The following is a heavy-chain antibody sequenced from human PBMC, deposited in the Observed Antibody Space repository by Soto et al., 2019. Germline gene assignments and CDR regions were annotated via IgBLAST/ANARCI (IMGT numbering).Heavy chain of an antibody. CDR1: GGSISSSSYY. D-gene: IGHD3-9*01. V-gene: IGHV4-39*07. J-gene: IGHJ4*02. Sequence: SEILSLTCTVSGGSISSSSYYWGWIRQPPGKGLEWIGEINRSGGTTYNPSLKSRVSMSVDKSNGRFSLRLTSVTAADTAVYYCANSDVLTGYPPGFWGQGTLVTVSS. CDR3: ANSDVLTGYPPGF. CDR2: INRSGGT.